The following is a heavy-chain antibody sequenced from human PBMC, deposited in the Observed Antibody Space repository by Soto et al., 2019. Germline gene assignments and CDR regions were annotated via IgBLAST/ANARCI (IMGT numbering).Heavy chain of an antibody. Sequence: SETLSLTCAVSGGSFSAYSWTWIRQPPGKGLEWIGEINHSGSTNYNPSLKSRVTISVDTSKNHLSLKLSSVTAADTAVYYCGSSAYQYAFDFWGQGTMVTVSS. J-gene: IGHJ4*02. CDR3: GSSAYQYAFDF. CDR1: GGSFSAYS. CDR2: INHSGST. D-gene: IGHD6-25*01. V-gene: IGHV4-34*01.